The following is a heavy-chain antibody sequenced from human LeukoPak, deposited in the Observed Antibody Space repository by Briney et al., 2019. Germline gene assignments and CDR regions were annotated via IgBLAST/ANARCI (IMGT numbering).Heavy chain of an antibody. CDR2: NRNKATRYTT. V-gene: IGHV3-72*01. D-gene: IGHD1-1*01. Sequence: GGSLRLSRADSGVTFLDHYPYCVRQAPGKGMEWVGRNRNKATRYTTLYAASVKGRFTISRAESQNSLYCNRNSLKTEDTAVYYWDSRTRRGINATYYYFQSWGQGTLVTVSS. J-gene: IGHJ4*02. CDR3: DSRTRRGINATYYYFQS. CDR1: GVTFLDHY.